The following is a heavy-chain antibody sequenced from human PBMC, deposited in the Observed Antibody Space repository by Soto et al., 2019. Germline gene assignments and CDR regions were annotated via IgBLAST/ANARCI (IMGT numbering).Heavy chain of an antibody. J-gene: IGHJ4*02. V-gene: IGHV4-39*01. D-gene: IGHD6-13*01. CDR2: IYYVGST. CDR3: SRFFYIWYGLDF. CDR1: GGSISSGSFY. Sequence: QLQLQESGPGLVKPSETLSLTCTVSGGSISSGSFYWGWIRQPPGKGLEWIGTIYYVGSTYYNPYLKSRVTISADTSKNQFSLRLSSVTAADTAVYYCSRFFYIWYGLDFWGQGTLVTVSS.